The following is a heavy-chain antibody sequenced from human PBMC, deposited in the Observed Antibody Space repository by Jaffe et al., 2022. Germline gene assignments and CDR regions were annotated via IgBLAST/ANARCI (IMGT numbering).Heavy chain of an antibody. D-gene: IGHD6-13*01. CDR2: VPYDGRNK. V-gene: IGHV3-30*02. J-gene: IGHJ4*02. Sequence: QVQLVESGGGVVQSGGSLRLSCAASGFTLRNYGMHWVRQAPGKGLEWVAFVPYDGRNKYYVDSVKGRFTISRDSSTNTLYLQMDSLRIEDTALYRCVKALDIAAAGFDYWGQGTLVTVSS. CDR1: GFTLRNYG. CDR3: VKALDIAAAGFDY.